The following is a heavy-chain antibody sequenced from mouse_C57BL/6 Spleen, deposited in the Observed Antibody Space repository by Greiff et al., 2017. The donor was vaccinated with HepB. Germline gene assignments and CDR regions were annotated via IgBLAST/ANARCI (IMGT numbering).Heavy chain of an antibody. J-gene: IGHJ1*03. D-gene: IGHD1-1*01. CDR2: INPSTGGT. CDR3: ARGYDGSSYWYFDV. V-gene: IGHV1-42*01. Sequence: VQLQQSGPELVKPGASVKISCKASGYSFTGYYMNWVKQSPEKSLEWIGEINPSTGGTTYNQKFKAKATLTVDKSSSTAYMQLKSLTSEDSAVYYCARGYDGSSYWYFDVWGTGTTVTVSS. CDR1: GYSFTGYY.